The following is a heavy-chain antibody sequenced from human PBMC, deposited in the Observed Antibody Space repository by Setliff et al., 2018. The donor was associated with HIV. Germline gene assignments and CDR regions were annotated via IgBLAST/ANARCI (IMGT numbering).Heavy chain of an antibody. CDR3: ARDGGYSGHQWFGDAFDI. J-gene: IGHJ3*02. V-gene: IGHV1-69*13. CDR2: IIPIYGTA. CDR1: GDIFSRYG. D-gene: IGHD5-12*01. Sequence: SVKVSCKASGDIFSRYGISWVRQAPGQGLEWMGGIIPIYGTANSAQKFQGRVTITADESTSTAYMELSSLRSEDTAVYFCARDGGYSGHQWFGDAFDIWGQGTMVT.